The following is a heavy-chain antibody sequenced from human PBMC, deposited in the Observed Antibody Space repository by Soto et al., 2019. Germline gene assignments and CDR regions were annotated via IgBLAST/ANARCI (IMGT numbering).Heavy chain of an antibody. J-gene: IGHJ4*02. CDR2: IKHDGSER. V-gene: IGHV3-7*01. CDR3: AAPSGEQWLVPQRFDY. Sequence: PGGSLRLSCAASGSTFRSYWMSWVRQAPGKGLEWVANIKHDGSERYYVESVKGRFSISRDNAKNSLYLQMNSLRAEDTALYYCAAPSGEQWLVPQRFDYWGQGTLVTVSS. CDR1: GSTFRSYW. D-gene: IGHD6-19*01.